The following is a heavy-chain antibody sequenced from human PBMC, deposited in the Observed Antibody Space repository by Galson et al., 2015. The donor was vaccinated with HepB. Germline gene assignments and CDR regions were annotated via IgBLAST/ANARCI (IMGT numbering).Heavy chain of an antibody. D-gene: IGHD3-22*01. CDR1: GYIFTSYG. CDR3: ARGTIDSYGYSFFDY. Sequence: SVKVSCKASGYIFTSYGISWVRQAPGQGLEWMGWISGYNGNTNYAQRLQGRVTMTTDTSTSTAYMELGSLRSDDTAVYYCARGTIDSYGYSFFDYWGQGTLVTVSS. V-gene: IGHV1-18*04. J-gene: IGHJ4*02. CDR2: ISGYNGNT.